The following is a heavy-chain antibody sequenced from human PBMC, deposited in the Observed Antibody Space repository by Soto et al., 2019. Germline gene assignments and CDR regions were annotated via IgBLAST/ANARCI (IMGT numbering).Heavy chain of an antibody. J-gene: IGHJ4*02. CDR1: GFIFKNYA. V-gene: IGHV3-30*04. CDR3: TKSRGGSSSVGMDY. D-gene: IGHD6-6*01. Sequence: QVQLVESGGGVVQPGRSLRLSCAVSGFIFKNYALNWVRQAPGKGLEWVASITRDGYNKYYAVSVKGRFTISRDNSKNTMSLQMTALRVEDSSVYYYTKSRGGSSSVGMDYWGPGTLVTVAS. CDR2: ITRDGYNK.